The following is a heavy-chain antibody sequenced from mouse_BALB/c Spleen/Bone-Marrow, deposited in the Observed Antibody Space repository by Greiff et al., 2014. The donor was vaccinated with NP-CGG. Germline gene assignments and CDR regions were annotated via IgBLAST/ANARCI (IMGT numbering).Heavy chain of an antibody. CDR3: ARGGLLWYPFAY. D-gene: IGHD2-1*01. CDR1: GLSLTSYG. J-gene: IGHJ3*01. V-gene: IGHV2-4-1*01. CDR2: IWSGGST. Sequence: VMLVESGPGLVQPSQSLSITCTVSGLSLTSYGIHWVRQSPGKGLEWLGVIWSGGSTDYYAAFISRLNISKDNSQSQVFFKMNSLQADDTAIYYCARGGLLWYPFAYWGQGTLVTVSA.